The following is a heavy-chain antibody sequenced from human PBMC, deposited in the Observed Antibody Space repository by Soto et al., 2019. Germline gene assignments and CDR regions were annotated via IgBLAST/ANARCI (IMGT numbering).Heavy chain of an antibody. CDR3: ARGTKSDSGYEPFDY. CDR2: IYESRTT. Sequence: SETLSLTCTVSSDPIGSGGYHWTWIRQLPGKGLEYIGYIYESRTTFYTPSLKSRVTISIDTSKNQFSLKLSSVTAADTAVYYCARGTKSDSGYEPFDYWGQGTLVTVSS. V-gene: IGHV4-31*03. CDR1: SDPIGSGGYH. J-gene: IGHJ4*02. D-gene: IGHD5-12*01.